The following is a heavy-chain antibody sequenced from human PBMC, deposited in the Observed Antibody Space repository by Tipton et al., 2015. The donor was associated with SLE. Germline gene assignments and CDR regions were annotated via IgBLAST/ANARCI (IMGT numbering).Heavy chain of an antibody. Sequence: TLSLTCTVSGGSISSYYWSWIRQPAGKGLEWIGRIYTSGSTTYNPSLRSRVTISGDTSKNQFSLKLSSVTAADTAVYYCASGEGDPKYFDYWGQETLVTVSS. CDR3: ASGEGDPKYFDY. J-gene: IGHJ4*02. D-gene: IGHD3-16*01. CDR1: GGSISSYY. V-gene: IGHV4-4*07. CDR2: IYTSGST.